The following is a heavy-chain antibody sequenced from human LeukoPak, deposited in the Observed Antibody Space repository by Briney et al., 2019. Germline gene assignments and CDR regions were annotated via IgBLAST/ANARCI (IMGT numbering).Heavy chain of an antibody. CDR3: ARGGYYDSSALSDAFDI. D-gene: IGHD3-22*01. V-gene: IGHV1-2*02. CDR2: INPNSGGT. J-gene: IGHJ3*02. CDR1: GYTFTSYY. Sequence: ASVKVSCKASGYTFTSYYMHWVRQAPGQGLEWMGWINPNSGGTNYAQKFQGRVTMTRDTSISTAYMELSRLRSDDTAVYYCARGGYYDSSALSDAFDIWGQGTMVTVSS.